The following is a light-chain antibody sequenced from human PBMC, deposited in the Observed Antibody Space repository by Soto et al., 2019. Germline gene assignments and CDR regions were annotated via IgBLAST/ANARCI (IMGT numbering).Light chain of an antibody. V-gene: IGLV2-23*01. CDR3: CSYAGSSTYV. Sequence: QSALTQPASVSGSPGQRITISCTGTSTNVGSYNLASWYQQHPGKAPKLIIYEGSTRPSGVPNRFSGSKSGNTASLTISGLHAEEEDDYCCCSYAGSSTYVFGTGTKLTVL. CDR2: EGS. CDR1: STNVGSYNL. J-gene: IGLJ1*01.